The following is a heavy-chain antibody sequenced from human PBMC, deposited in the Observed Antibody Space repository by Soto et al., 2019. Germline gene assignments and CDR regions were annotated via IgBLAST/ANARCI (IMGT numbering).Heavy chain of an antibody. V-gene: IGHV1-69*12. D-gene: IGHD1-1*01. Sequence: QVHLVQSGAEVKKPGSSVKVSCKASGGAFTSYSFHWVRQAPGQGLEWMGGIIPMSGTTNYALKFQGRVTMTADVPTNTAYIELRSLRSQDTAIYYCARDNTGLDYWGQGTLVTVSS. CDR2: IIPMSGTT. CDR3: ARDNTGLDY. CDR1: GGAFTSYS. J-gene: IGHJ4*02.